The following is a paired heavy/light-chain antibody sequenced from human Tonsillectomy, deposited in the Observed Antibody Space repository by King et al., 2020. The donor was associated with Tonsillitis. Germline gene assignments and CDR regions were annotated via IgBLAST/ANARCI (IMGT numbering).Light chain of an antibody. Sequence: QTVVTQEPSLTVSPGGTVTLTCASSTGPVTSGDYPNWFQQKPGQAPKSLIYSTSHRHSWTPARFSGSLLGGKAALTLSGVLPEDEAEYYCLLYYGGAQVFGGGTKLTVL. CDR3: LLYYGGAQV. J-gene: IGLJ3*02. V-gene: IGLV7-43*01. CDR2: STS. CDR1: TGPVTSGDY.
Heavy chain of an antibody. Sequence: QVQLVQSGAEVKKPGSSVTVSCKASGGTFNTYAFSWVRQAPGQGLEWMGGIIPIFPTTNYAHKFQGRLTITADDSTTTAYMELSSLTSEDTAVYFCAREVKRNWGSLDWYFDLWGRGTLVTVSS. J-gene: IGHJ2*01. CDR3: AREVKRNWGSLDWYFDL. V-gene: IGHV1-69*01. CDR1: GGTFNTYA. CDR2: IIPIFPTT. D-gene: IGHD3-16*01.